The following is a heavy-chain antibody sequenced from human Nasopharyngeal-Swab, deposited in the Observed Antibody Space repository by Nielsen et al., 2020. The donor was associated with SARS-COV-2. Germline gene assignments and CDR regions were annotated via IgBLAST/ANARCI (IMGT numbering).Heavy chain of an antibody. CDR1: GFSLSTNGVA. J-gene: IGHJ4*02. CDR2: IYWDDDK. Sequence: SGPTLVKPTQTLTLTCSFSGFSLSTNGVAVAWIRQPPGKALEWLAIIYWDDDKRYSPSLQSRLTITKDTSKSQVVLTMTNMDPVDTATYYCAHVLLLFGDFRPFDYWGQGTLVTVSS. CDR3: AHVLLLFGDFRPFDY. V-gene: IGHV2-5*02. D-gene: IGHD3-10*01.